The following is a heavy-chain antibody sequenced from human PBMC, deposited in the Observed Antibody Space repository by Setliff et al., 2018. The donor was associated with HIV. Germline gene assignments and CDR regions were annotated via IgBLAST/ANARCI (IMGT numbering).Heavy chain of an antibody. V-gene: IGHV4-39*01. Sequence: SCTVSGGSISSSSYYWGWIRQPPGKGLEWIGSIYYSGSTYSNPSLKSRVTISVDTSKNQFSLKLSSVTAADTAVYYCARHDGMKAARRYNNDYMDVWGKGTTVTVSS. CDR3: ARHDGMKAARRYNNDYMDV. J-gene: IGHJ6*03. CDR2: IYYSGST. D-gene: IGHD6-6*01. CDR1: GGSISSSSYY.